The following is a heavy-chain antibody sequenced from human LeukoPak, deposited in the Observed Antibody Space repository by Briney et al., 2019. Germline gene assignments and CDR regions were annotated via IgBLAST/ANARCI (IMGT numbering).Heavy chain of an antibody. CDR2: INPNSGGT. CDR3: ARRRRGSWYGRIDY. CDR1: GYTFTGYY. Sequence: GASVKVSCKASGYTFTGYYMHWVRQAPGQGLEWMGWINPNSGGTNYAQKFQGRVTMTRDTSISTAYMELSRLRSDDTAVYYCARRRRGSWYGRIDYWGQGTLVTVSS. V-gene: IGHV1-2*02. J-gene: IGHJ4*02. D-gene: IGHD6-13*01.